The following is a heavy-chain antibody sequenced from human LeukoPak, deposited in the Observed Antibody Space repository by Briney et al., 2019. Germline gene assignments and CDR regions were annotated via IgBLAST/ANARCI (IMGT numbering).Heavy chain of an antibody. D-gene: IGHD5-18*01. CDR3: ARTRGVDTRWFDP. CDR1: GGSISSGEYY. CDR2: IHYSGTT. V-gene: IGHV4-30-4*01. J-gene: IGHJ5*02. Sequence: SETLSLTCTVSGGSISSGEYYWSWIRQPPGKGPEWIGYIHYSGTTYYNPSLKSRVTISLDTSKNQFSLKLSSVTAADTAVYYCARTRGVDTRWFDPWGQGTLVTVSS.